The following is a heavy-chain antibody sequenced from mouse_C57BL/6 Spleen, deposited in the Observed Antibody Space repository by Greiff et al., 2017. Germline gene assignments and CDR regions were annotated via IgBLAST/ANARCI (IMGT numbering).Heavy chain of an antibody. Sequence: EVNVVESGGGLVQPGGSLSLSCAASGFTFTDYYMSWVRQPPGKALEWLGFIRNKANGYTTEYSVSVKGRFTISRDNSQSILYLQMHALRAEDSATYYCARGYGNYGRYYFDYWGQGTTLTVSS. CDR2: IRNKANGYTT. CDR1: GFTFTDYY. V-gene: IGHV7-3*01. D-gene: IGHD2-1*01. CDR3: ARGYGNYGRYYFDY. J-gene: IGHJ2*01.